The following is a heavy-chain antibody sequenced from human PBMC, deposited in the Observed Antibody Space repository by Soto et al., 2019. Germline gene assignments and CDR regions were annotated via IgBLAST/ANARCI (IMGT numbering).Heavy chain of an antibody. CDR3: TTYTSSRKYDY. CDR1: GFTFTRYS. D-gene: IGHD6-13*01. CDR2: ISSTTNYI. Sequence: EVQLVESGGGLVKPGGSLRLSCAASGFTFTRYSMNWVRQAPGKGLEWVSSISSTTNYIYYGDSMKGRFTISRDNAKNSLYLQMNSLKTEDTAVYYCTTYTSSRKYDYWGQGTLVTVSS. V-gene: IGHV3-21*03. J-gene: IGHJ4*02.